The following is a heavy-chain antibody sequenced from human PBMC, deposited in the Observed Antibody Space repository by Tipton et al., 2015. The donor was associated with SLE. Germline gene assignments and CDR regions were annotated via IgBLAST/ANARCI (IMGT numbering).Heavy chain of an antibody. CDR3: AKSTVTLDY. CDR2: ISTNGGRT. D-gene: IGHD4-11*01. J-gene: IGHJ4*02. CDR1: GLTFSNYA. V-gene: IGHV3-64D*09. Sequence: SLRLSCSASGLTFSNYAMHWARQVPGKALEYVSAISTNGGRTYYAESVKGRFTISRDNSKNTLYLQMSSLRAEDTAVYYCAKSTVTLDYWGQGTLVTVSS.